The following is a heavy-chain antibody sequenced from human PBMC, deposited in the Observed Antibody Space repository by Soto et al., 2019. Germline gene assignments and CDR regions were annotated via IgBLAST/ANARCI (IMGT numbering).Heavy chain of an antibody. V-gene: IGHV3-21*01. D-gene: IGHD4-17*01. CDR1: GFTFSSYS. Sequence: EVQLVESGGGLVKPGGSLSLSCAASGFTFSSYSMNWVRQAPGKGLEWVSSISSSSSYIYYADSVKGRFTISRDNAKNSLYLQMNSLRAEDTAVYYCARGRDYGGWRGWGQGTLVTVSS. CDR3: ARGRDYGGWRG. J-gene: IGHJ4*02. CDR2: ISSSSSYI.